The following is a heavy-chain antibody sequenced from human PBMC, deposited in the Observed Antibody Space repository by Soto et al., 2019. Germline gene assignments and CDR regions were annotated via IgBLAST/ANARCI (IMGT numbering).Heavy chain of an antibody. Sequence: SETLSLTCTVSGSSISSYYWSWIRQPPGKGLEWIGYIYYSGSTNYNPSLKSRVTISVDTSKNQFSLKLSSVTAADTAVYYCARILEWDRPGAYYYYMDVWGKGTTVTVSS. J-gene: IGHJ6*03. CDR1: GSSISSYY. CDR3: ARILEWDRPGAYYYYMDV. CDR2: IYYSGST. V-gene: IGHV4-59*01. D-gene: IGHD3-3*01.